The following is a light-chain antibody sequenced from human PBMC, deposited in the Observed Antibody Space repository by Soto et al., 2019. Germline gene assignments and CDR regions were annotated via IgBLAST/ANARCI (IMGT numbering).Light chain of an antibody. CDR2: GAS. J-gene: IGKJ4*01. CDR1: QSVSSY. V-gene: IGKV3D-7*01. CDR3: QHDYNLLT. Sequence: EIVLTQSPATLSLSPGERATLSCRASQSVSSYLAWYQQKPGQAPRLLIYGASTRATAIPARFSGSGSGTDFTLTVSSLQPEDFAVYYCQHDYNLLTFGGGSKVDIK.